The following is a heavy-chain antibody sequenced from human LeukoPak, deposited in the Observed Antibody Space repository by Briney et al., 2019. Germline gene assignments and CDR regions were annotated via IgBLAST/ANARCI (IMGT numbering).Heavy chain of an antibody. D-gene: IGHD3-22*01. CDR2: IKADGSEI. V-gene: IGHV3-7*01. J-gene: IGHJ4*02. CDR3: ARAHTYDYDSSGLH. Sequence: GGSLRLSCAASGFTFSNYWMSWVRQAPGKGLEWVANIKADGSEIYYVDSVKGRFTISRDNAKKSQYLQMNSLRADDTAVYYCARAHTYDYDSSGLHWGQGTLVTVSS. CDR1: GFTFSNYW.